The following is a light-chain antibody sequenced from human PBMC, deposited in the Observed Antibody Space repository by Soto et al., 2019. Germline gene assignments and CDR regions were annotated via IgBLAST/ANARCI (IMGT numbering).Light chain of an antibody. Sequence: QSVLTQPPSASGTPGQRVTISCSGSSSNIGSNYVYWYQQLPGTVPQLLIYRNSERPSGVPDRFSGSKSGTSASLAISGLRSDDEEAYYCAAWDDSLSGVVFGGGTKLTVL. CDR3: AAWDDSLSGVV. J-gene: IGLJ2*01. CDR1: SSNIGSNY. CDR2: RNS. V-gene: IGLV1-47*01.